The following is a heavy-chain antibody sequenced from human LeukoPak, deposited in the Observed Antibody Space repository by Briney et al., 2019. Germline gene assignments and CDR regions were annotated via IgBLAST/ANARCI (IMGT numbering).Heavy chain of an antibody. V-gene: IGHV3-21*01. D-gene: IGHD5-24*01. CDR2: ISGIGEYI. CDR3: ARRAVSRDGHTYFDF. Sequence: GGSLRLSCAASGFTFSSYSMNWVRQAPGKGLEWVSLISGIGEYIYYADSMKGRFTISRDNAKNSLFLQMDNLRAEDTAVYYCARRAVSRDGHTYFDFWGQGTLVIVSS. CDR1: GFTFSSYS. J-gene: IGHJ4*02.